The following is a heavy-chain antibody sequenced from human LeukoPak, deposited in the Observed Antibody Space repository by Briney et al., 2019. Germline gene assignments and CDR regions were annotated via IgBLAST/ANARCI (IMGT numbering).Heavy chain of an antibody. Sequence: SETLSLTCTVSGGSISSYYWSWMRQPAGKGLEWIGRIYSSGSTKYNPSLKSRVTMSVDTSKNQFSLNLNSVTAADTAVYYCARHQGSGYNAYCFDYWGQGTLVTVSS. J-gene: IGHJ4*02. CDR1: GGSISSYY. CDR3: ARHQGSGYNAYCFDY. CDR2: IYSSGST. V-gene: IGHV4-4*07. D-gene: IGHD5-12*01.